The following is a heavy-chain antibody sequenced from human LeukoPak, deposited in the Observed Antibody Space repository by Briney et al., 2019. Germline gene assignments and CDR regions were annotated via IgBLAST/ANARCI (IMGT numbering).Heavy chain of an antibody. V-gene: IGHV1-2*02. J-gene: IGHJ6*02. CDR2: INPNSGGT. CDR1: GYTFTGYY. Sequence: GASVKVSCKASGYTFTGYYMQWVRQAPGQGLEWMGWINPNSGGTNYAQKFQGRVTMTRDTSISTAYMELSRLRSDDTAVYYCARAIYIGVDYYYYGMDVWGQGTTVTVSS. CDR3: ARAIYIGVDYYYYGMDV. D-gene: IGHD3-10*01.